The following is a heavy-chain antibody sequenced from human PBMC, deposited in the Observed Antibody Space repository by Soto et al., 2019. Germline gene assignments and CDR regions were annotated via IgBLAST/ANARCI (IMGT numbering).Heavy chain of an antibody. Sequence: PAETLSLTCAVYGGSFSGYYWSWIRQPPGKGLEWIREINHSGSTNYNPSLKSRVTISVDTSKNQFSLKLSSVTAADTAVYYCARGEIVVVVAATSYYYYMDVWGKGTTVS. CDR2: INHSGST. V-gene: IGHV4-34*01. J-gene: IGHJ6*03. CDR3: ARGEIVVVVAATSYYYYMDV. CDR1: GGSFSGYY. D-gene: IGHD2-15*01.